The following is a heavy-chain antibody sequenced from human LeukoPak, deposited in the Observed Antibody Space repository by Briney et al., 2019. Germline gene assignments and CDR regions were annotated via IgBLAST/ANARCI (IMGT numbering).Heavy chain of an antibody. Sequence: GGSLRLSCAASGFTFTDYYMSWIRQAPGKGLEWVSYIDISGSYTNYADSVKGRFTISRDNAENSLYLQMNSLRDEDTAVYYCARAFGLTDYWGQGTLVTVSS. V-gene: IGHV3-11*06. CDR2: IDISGSYT. D-gene: IGHD3/OR15-3a*01. J-gene: IGHJ4*02. CDR3: ARAFGLTDY. CDR1: GFTFTDYY.